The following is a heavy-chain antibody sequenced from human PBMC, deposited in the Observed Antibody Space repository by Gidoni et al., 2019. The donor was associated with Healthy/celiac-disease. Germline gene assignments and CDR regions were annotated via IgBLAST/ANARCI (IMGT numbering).Heavy chain of an antibody. Sequence: QVQLQESGPGLVKPSETLSLTCTVSGGSISSYYWSWIRQPPGKGLEWIGYIYYSGSTNYNPSLKSRVTISVDTSKNQFSLKLSSVTAADTAVYYCARNSPLAAAGTSYYYYYMDVWGKGTTVTVSS. J-gene: IGHJ6*03. D-gene: IGHD6-13*01. CDR2: IYYSGST. V-gene: IGHV4-59*01. CDR3: ARNSPLAAAGTSYYYYYMDV. CDR1: GGSISSYY.